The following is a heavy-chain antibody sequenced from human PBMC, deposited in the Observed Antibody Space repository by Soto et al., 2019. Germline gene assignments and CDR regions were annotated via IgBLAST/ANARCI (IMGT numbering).Heavy chain of an antibody. CDR3: ASSPNTFGGVIVNYFDY. CDR2: IIPIFGTA. CDR1: GGTFSSYA. J-gene: IGHJ4*02. V-gene: IGHV1-69*06. D-gene: IGHD3-16*02. Sequence: QVQLVQSGAEVKKPGSSVKVSCKASGGTFSSYAISWVRQAPGQGLEWMGGIIPIFGTANYAQKLQGRVTITADKSTSTAYMEMSSLRSENTAVYYCASSPNTFGGVIVNYFDYWGQGTLVTVSS.